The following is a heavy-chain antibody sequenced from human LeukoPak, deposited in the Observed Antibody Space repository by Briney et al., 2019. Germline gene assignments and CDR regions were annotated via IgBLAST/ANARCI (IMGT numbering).Heavy chain of an antibody. CDR2: IYYSGST. D-gene: IGHD1-20*01. J-gene: IGHJ3*02. CDR1: GGSISSSSYY. Sequence: PSETLSLTCTVSGGSISSSSYYWGWIRQPPGKGLEWIGSIYYSGSTYYNPSLKSRVTISVDTSKNQFSLKLSSVTAADTAVYYCAKEDRRLTGTTRNAFDIWGQGTMVTVSS. CDR3: AKEDRRLTGTTRNAFDI. V-gene: IGHV4-39*02.